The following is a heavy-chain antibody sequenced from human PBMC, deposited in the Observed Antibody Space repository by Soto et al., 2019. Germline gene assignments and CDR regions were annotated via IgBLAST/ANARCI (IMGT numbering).Heavy chain of an antibody. CDR2: ISSSSSTI. CDR3: ARELLCSGGSCYSGGADDY. CDR1: GFTFSSYS. V-gene: IGHV3-48*01. Sequence: GGSLRLSCAASGFTFSSYSMNWVRQAPGKGLEWVSYISSSSSTIYYADSVKGRFTSSRDNAKNSLYLQMNSLRAEDTAVYYCARELLCSGGSCYSGGADDYWGQGTLVTVSS. J-gene: IGHJ4*02. D-gene: IGHD2-15*01.